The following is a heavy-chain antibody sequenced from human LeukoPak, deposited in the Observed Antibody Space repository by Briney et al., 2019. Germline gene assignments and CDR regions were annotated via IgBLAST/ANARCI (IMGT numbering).Heavy chain of an antibody. CDR1: GFTFSSSW. V-gene: IGHV3-7*03. CDR2: IKQDGTEE. Sequence: PGGSLRLSCVASGFTFSSSWMSWVRRAPGKGLEWVANIKQDGTEEYYVDSVRGRFSISKDNAKNSLYLQMNSLRAADTAVYYCARDPCHGALDYWGQGALVTVSS. D-gene: IGHD2-2*01. CDR3: ARDPCHGALDY. J-gene: IGHJ4*02.